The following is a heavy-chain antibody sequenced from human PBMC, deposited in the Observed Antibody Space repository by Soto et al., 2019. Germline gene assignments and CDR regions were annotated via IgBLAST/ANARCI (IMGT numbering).Heavy chain of an antibody. CDR1: GFTFSGYG. J-gene: IGHJ4*02. Sequence: HPGGSLRLSCAASGFTFSGYGMHWVRQAPGKGLEWVAVIWYDGSNKYYADSVKGRFTISRDNSKNTLYLQMNSLRAEDTAVYYCARAPLPGQQLLDYWGQGTLVTVSS. CDR3: ARAPLPGQQLLDY. D-gene: IGHD6-13*01. CDR2: IWYDGSNK. V-gene: IGHV3-33*01.